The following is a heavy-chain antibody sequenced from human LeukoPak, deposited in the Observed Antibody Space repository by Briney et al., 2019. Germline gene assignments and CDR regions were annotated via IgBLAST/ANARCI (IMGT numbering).Heavy chain of an antibody. CDR2: ISSSSSTI. Sequence: GGSLRLSCAASGFTFSSYSMNWVRQAPGKGLEWVSYISSSSSTIYYADSVKGRFTFSRDNAKNSLYLQMNSLRAEDTALYYCAKDSRAMYGMDVWGQGTTVTVSS. J-gene: IGHJ6*02. CDR1: GFTFSSYS. D-gene: IGHD2-2*01. V-gene: IGHV3-48*04. CDR3: AKDSRAMYGMDV.